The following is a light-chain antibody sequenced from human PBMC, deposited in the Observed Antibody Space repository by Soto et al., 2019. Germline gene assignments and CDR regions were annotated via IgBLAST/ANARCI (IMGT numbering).Light chain of an antibody. CDR1: QSVSNND. V-gene: IGKV3-20*01. CDR3: HHYSRSPPYT. J-gene: IGKJ2*01. Sequence: EIVLTQSPDTLSLSPGERATVSCRASQSVSNNDLAWYQQRPGQAPRLVLYGASTRPTGIPDRFSGSGSGTEFTLTISRLEPEDFAVYYSHHYSRSPPYTFGQGTKLDIK. CDR2: GAS.